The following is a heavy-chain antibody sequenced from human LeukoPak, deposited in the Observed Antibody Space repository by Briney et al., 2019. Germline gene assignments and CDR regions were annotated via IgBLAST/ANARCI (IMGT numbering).Heavy chain of an antibody. V-gene: IGHV3-23*01. J-gene: IGHJ4*02. D-gene: IGHD6-19*01. CDR1: GFTFSGYA. CDR2: ISGSGGGT. Sequence: GGSLRLSCAASGFTFSGYAMSWVRQAPGKGLEWVSAISGSGGGTYYADSVKGRFTIPRDNSKNTLYLQMNSLRAEDTAVYYCAKESQWLARPFDYWGQGTLVTVSS. CDR3: AKESQWLARPFDY.